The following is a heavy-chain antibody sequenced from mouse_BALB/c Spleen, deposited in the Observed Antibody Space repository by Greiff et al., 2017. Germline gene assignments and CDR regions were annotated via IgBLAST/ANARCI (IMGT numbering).Heavy chain of an antibody. D-gene: IGHD1-2*01. V-gene: IGHV5-4*02. CDR1: GFTFSDYY. CDR3: ARDRGTTDTWFAY. J-gene: IGHJ3*01. CDR2: ISDGGSYT. Sequence: EVQLVESGGGLVKPGGSLKLSCAASGFTFSDYYMYWVRQTPEKRLEWVATISDGGSYTYYPDSVKGRFTISRDNAKNNLYLKMSSLKSEDTAMYYCARDRGTTDTWFAYWGQGTLVTVSA.